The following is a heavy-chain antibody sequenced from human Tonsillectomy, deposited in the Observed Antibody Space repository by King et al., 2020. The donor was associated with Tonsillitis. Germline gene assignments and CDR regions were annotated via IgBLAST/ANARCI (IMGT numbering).Heavy chain of an antibody. J-gene: IGHJ4*02. CDR2: ISSRGGTI. D-gene: IGHD6-13*01. V-gene: IGHV3-48*03. Sequence: VQLVESGGGLVQPGGSLRLSCAASGFTFSSYEMNWVRQAPGKGLEWVSYISSRGGTIYYGDSVKGRFTISRDNAKNSLYLQMNSLRAEDTAVYYCARGSRTVAAAGLGVGYWGQGTLVTVSS. CDR1: GFTFSSYE. CDR3: ARGSRTVAAAGLGVGY.